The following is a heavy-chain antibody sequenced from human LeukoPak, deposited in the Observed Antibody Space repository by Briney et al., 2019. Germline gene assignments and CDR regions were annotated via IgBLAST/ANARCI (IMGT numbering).Heavy chain of an antibody. V-gene: IGHV1-69*10. Sequence: GASVKVSCKASGGTFSSYAISWVRQAPGQGLEWMGGIIPILGIANYAQKFQGRVTITADKSTSTAYMELSSLRSEDTAVYYCARVHCGSTSCYDAFDIWGQGTMVTVSS. CDR1: GGTFSSYA. CDR2: IIPILGIA. CDR3: ARVHCGSTSCYDAFDI. J-gene: IGHJ3*02. D-gene: IGHD2-2*01.